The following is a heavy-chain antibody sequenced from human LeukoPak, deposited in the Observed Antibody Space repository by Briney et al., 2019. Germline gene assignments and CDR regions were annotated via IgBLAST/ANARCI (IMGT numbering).Heavy chain of an antibody. Sequence: SGTLSLTCNVSGDPINTTNWWSWVRQHPGKDLEWIGYIYYSGSTYYNPSLKSRVTISVDTSKNQFSLKLSSVTAADTAVYYCARVVEGYYYGSGKTSGEYYFDYWGQGTLVTVSS. CDR3: ARVVEGYYYGSGKTSGEYYFDY. J-gene: IGHJ4*02. V-gene: IGHV4-4*02. CDR1: GDPINTTNW. CDR2: IYYSGST. D-gene: IGHD3-10*01.